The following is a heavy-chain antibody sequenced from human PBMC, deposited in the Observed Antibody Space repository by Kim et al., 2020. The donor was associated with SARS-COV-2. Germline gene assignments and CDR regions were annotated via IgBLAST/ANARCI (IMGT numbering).Heavy chain of an antibody. CDR3: ARRSVGYCSGASCSHY. D-gene: IGHD2-15*01. J-gene: IGHJ4*02. Sequence: SVKGRFTISRDNAKNTRYLQMNSLRVEDTAIYYCARRSVGYCSGASCSHYWGQGTLVTVSS. V-gene: IGHV3-74*01.